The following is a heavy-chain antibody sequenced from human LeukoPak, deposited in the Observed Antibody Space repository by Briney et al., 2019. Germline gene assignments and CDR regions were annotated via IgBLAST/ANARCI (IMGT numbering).Heavy chain of an antibody. CDR1: GFTFDDYA. Sequence: GGSLRLSCAASGFTFDDYAMHWVRQAPGKGLEWVSGISWNSGSIGYADSVKGRFTISRDNAKNSLYLQMNSLRAEDTALYYCAKLAGSGSYRDVDYWGQGTLVTVSS. CDR3: AKLAGSGSYRDVDY. CDR2: ISWNSGSI. D-gene: IGHD3-10*01. V-gene: IGHV3-9*01. J-gene: IGHJ4*02.